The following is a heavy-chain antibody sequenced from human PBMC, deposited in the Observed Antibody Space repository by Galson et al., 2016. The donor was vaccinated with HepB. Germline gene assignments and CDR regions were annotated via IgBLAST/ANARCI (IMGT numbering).Heavy chain of an antibody. D-gene: IGHD4-23*01. CDR2: ISGNSGRS. Sequence: SLRLSCAASGFTFSSYAMNWLRQAPGKGLEWVSSISGNSGRSYYADSIKGRFTISRDNSKNTLFLQMNSLGADDTAVYYCAKADSTAVITPDYWGQGTLLTVSS. CDR1: GFTFSSYA. J-gene: IGHJ4*02. CDR3: AKADSTAVITPDY. V-gene: IGHV3-23*01.